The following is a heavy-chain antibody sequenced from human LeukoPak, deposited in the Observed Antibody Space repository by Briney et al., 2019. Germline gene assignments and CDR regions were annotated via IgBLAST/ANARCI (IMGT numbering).Heavy chain of an antibody. CDR2: IDPTGST. J-gene: IGHJ6*03. D-gene: IGHD1-26*01. CDR3: ARGRVSSRTWYSTYCYFFYMDI. V-gene: IGHV4-59*01. CDR1: DDSLTMYF. Sequence: SETLSLTCTVSDDSLTMYFWTWIRQPPGKGLEGIGYIDPTGSTNYNPSLHSRVTISQHTSKNQFSLKLSSATAADTTLYFLARGRVSSRTWYSTYCYFFYMDIWGKGTTVTVSS.